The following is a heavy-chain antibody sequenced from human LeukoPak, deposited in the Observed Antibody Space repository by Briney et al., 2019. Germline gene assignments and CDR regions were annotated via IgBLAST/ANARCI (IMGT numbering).Heavy chain of an antibody. CDR1: GYTFTGYY. Sequence: ASVKVSCKASGYTFTGYYMHWVRPAPGQGLEWMGWINPNSGGTNYAQKFQGRVTMTRDTSISTAYMELSRLRSDDTAVYYCARDRLWFGELLGSDAFDIWGQGTMVTVSS. V-gene: IGHV1-2*02. CDR3: ARDRLWFGELLGSDAFDI. J-gene: IGHJ3*02. CDR2: INPNSGGT. D-gene: IGHD3-10*01.